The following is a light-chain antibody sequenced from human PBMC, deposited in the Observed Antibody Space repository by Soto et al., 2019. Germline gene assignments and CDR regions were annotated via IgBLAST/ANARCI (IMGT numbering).Light chain of an antibody. CDR3: QQYYSTPRT. V-gene: IGKV4-1*01. J-gene: IGKJ1*01. Sequence: DIVLTQSPDSLAVSLGERATINCKSSQNILYSSNNKNYLAWYQQKPGQSPRLLIYWASTRESGVPDRFSGSGSGTDFTLTISSLQAEDGAVYYCQQYYSTPRTFGQGTKVEI. CDR1: QNILYSSNNKNY. CDR2: WAS.